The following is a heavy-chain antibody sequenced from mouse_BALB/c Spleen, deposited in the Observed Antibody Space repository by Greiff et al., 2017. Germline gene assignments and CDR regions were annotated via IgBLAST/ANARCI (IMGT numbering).Heavy chain of an antibody. Sequence: VQLQQSGAELMKPGASVKISCKATGYTFSSYWIEWVKQRPGHGLEWIGEILPGSGSTNYNEKFKGKATFTADTSSNTAYLQLSSLTSEDTAVYYCARKYGNYDWYFDVWGAGTTVTVSS. CDR1: GYTFSSYW. D-gene: IGHD2-10*02. V-gene: IGHV1-9*01. CDR3: ARKYGNYDWYFDV. CDR2: ILPGSGST. J-gene: IGHJ1*01.